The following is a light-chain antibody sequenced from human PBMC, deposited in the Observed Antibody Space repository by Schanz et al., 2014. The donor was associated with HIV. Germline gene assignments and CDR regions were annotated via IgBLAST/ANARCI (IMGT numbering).Light chain of an antibody. CDR3: IAYTSDTVL. J-gene: IGLJ2*01. Sequence: QSALTQPPSASGSPGQSVTISCTGTSSDVGGYNYVSWYQQHPGKAPKLMIYEVSERPSGVPDRFSGSKSGNTASLTISGLQPEDEADYYCIAYTSDTVLFGGGTKLTVL. CDR2: EVS. CDR1: SSDVGGYNY. V-gene: IGLV2-8*01.